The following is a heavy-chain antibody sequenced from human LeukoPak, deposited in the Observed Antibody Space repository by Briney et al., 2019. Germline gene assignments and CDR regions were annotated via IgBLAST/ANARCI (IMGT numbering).Heavy chain of an antibody. J-gene: IGHJ6*04. CDR1: GFTFSSYG. CDR3: ARDWGYCSSTSCYLGASYGMDV. D-gene: IGHD2-2*01. Sequence: PGGSLRLSCAASGFTFSSYGMHWVRQAPGKGLEWVAVIWYDGSNKYYADSVKGRFTISRDNAKNSLYLQMNSLRAEDTAVYYCARDWGYCSSTSCYLGASYGMDVWGKGTTVTVSS. V-gene: IGHV3-33*01. CDR2: IWYDGSNK.